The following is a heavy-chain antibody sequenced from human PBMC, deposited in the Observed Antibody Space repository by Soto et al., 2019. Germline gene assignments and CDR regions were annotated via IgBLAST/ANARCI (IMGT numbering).Heavy chain of an antibody. D-gene: IGHD3-3*02. J-gene: IGHJ5*01. Sequence: YYGCRLRPETGKGLELIGRVLTTGTTDYNPSLKGRVTISVDTSKNQFSLSLRSVTAADTAIYYCARDFNSIFDDFAHLPWNFDSCGQGPLLTV. V-gene: IGHV4-4*07. CDR2: VLTTGTT. CDR3: ARDFNSIFDDFAHLPWNFDS. CDR1: YY.